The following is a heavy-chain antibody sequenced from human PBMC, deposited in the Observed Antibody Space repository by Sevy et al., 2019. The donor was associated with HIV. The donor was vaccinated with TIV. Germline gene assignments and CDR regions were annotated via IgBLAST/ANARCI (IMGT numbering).Heavy chain of an antibody. J-gene: IGHJ6*02. CDR2: IYYSGST. D-gene: IGHD1-26*01. CDR1: GGYISSYY. Sequence: SETLSLTCTVSGGYISSYYWSWIRQPPGKGLEWIGYIYYSGSTNYNPALKSRVTISVDTSKNQFSLKLSSVTAADTAVYYCARDNRRATKYYGMDVWGQGPTVTVSS. CDR3: ARDNRRATKYYGMDV. V-gene: IGHV4-59*01.